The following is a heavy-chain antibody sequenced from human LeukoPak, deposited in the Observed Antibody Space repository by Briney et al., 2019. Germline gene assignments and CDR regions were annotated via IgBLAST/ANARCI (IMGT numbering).Heavy chain of an antibody. J-gene: IGHJ6*02. CDR2: IYPVGSDT. CDR3: ARRVGAVADKEYYYCYGMDV. CDR1: GDSFTSYC. D-gene: IGHD6-19*01. V-gene: IGHV5-51*01. Sequence: GSSLMFSSKASGDSFTSYCICWVRQMPGRGLGGRGIIYPVGSDTRYNPSFQGQVTISADKSISTAYLQWSSLKASVTAMYYCARRVGAVADKEYYYCYGMDVWGQGATVTVSS.